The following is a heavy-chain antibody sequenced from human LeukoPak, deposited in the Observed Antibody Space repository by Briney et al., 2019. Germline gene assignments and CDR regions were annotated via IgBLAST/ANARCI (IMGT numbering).Heavy chain of an antibody. D-gene: IGHD1-26*01. CDR1: EYSFTSYW. CDR3: ARRRDLYSGSYYPFDY. Sequence: LGESLKISCKGSEYSFTSYWIVWVRQMPEKGLEWMGTIYPGDSDTRYSPSFQGQVTISADKSISTAYLQWSSLKASDTAMYYCARRRDLYSGSYYPFDYWGQGTLVTVSS. CDR2: IYPGDSDT. V-gene: IGHV5-51*01. J-gene: IGHJ4*02.